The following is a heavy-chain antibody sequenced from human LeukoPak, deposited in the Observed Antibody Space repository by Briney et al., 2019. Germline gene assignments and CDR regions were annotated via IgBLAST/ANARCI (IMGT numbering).Heavy chain of an antibody. V-gene: IGHV4-39*01. CDR3: ARGSDFWSGYHPRYWFDP. J-gene: IGHJ5*02. CDR1: GGSISSSTYY. CDR2: IYYSGST. D-gene: IGHD3-3*01. Sequence: SETLSLTCTVSGGSISSSTYYWGWIRQPPGKGLEWIGSIYYSGSTYYNPSLKSRVTISVDTSKNQFSLKLSSVTAADTGVYYCARGSDFWSGYHPRYWFDPWGQGTLATVSS.